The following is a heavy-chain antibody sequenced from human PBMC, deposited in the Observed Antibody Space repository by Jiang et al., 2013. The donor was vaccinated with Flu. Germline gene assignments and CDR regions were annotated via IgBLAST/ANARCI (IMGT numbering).Heavy chain of an antibody. V-gene: IGHV1-8*01. D-gene: IGHD3-22*01. CDR2: MNPNSGNT. Sequence: SVKVSCKASGYTFTSYDINWVRQATGQGLEWMGWMNPNSGNTGYAQKFQGRVTMTRNTSISTAFMELSSLRSEDTAVYYCARYYDSSAYYPSDYYYYGMDVWGQGTTVTVSS. J-gene: IGHJ6*02. CDR1: GYTFTSYD. CDR3: ARYYDSSAYYPSDYYYYGMDV.